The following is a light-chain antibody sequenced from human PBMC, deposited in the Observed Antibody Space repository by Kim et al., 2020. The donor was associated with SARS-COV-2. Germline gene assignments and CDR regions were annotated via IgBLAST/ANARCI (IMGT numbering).Light chain of an antibody. CDR3: QQYNNWLPLT. V-gene: IGKV3D-15*01. Sequence: EIVMTQSPATLSVSPGERATLSCRASQSVSSNLAWYQQKPGQAPRLLIYGASIRATGIPARFSGSGSGTEFTLTISSLQSEDFAVYYCQQYNNWLPLTFGGGTKVDI. J-gene: IGKJ4*01. CDR1: QSVSSN. CDR2: GAS.